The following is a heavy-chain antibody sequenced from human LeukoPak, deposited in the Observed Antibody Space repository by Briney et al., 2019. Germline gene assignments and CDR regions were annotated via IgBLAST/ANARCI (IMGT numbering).Heavy chain of an antibody. CDR1: GGTFSSYA. Sequence: SVKVSCKASGGTFSSYAISWVRQAPGQGLEWMGGIIPIFGTANYAQKFQGRVTITTDESTSTAYMELSSLRSEDTAVYYCARATYYYDSSENWFDPWGQGTLDTVSS. D-gene: IGHD3-22*01. CDR3: ARATYYYDSSENWFDP. J-gene: IGHJ5*02. V-gene: IGHV1-69*05. CDR2: IIPIFGTA.